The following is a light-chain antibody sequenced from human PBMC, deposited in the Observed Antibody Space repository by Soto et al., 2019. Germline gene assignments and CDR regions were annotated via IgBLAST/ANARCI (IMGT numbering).Light chain of an antibody. Sequence: IQLTQSPSSLSASVGDRVTITCLASQGISNFLAWYKQKPGKAPKLLIYAASTLQSGVPSRFSGSGSGTDFTLTISSLQPEDFATYYCQQLESYPSTFGGGTKVEIK. CDR3: QQLESYPST. CDR2: AAS. J-gene: IGKJ4*01. V-gene: IGKV1-9*01. CDR1: QGISNF.